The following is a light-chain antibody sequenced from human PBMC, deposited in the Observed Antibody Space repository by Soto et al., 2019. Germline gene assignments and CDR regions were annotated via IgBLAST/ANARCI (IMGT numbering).Light chain of an antibody. V-gene: IGLV2-14*01. Sequence: QSALTQPASVSGSLGQSITISCSGTSSDVGAYNYVSWYQQYPGKAPKLMIYHVTDRPSGVANRFSGSKSGNTASLTISGLQAEDEADYYCGSYTSNNTFVFGTGTQVTVL. CDR3: GSYTSNNTFV. J-gene: IGLJ1*01. CDR1: SSDVGAYNY. CDR2: HVT.